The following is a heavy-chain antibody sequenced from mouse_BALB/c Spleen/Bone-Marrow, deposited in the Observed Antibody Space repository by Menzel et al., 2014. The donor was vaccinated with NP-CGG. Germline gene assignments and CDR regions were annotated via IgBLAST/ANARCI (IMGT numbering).Heavy chain of an antibody. CDR1: GLTFSNYG. D-gene: IGHD2-1*01. CDR2: INSNGGST. Sequence: EVMLVESGGGLVQPGGPLKLSCAASGLTFSNYGMSWVRPTPDKRLELVATINSNGGSTYYPDSVKGRFTISRDTAKNTLYLQMSSLKSEETAMYYCVRGNYGNYVDYFDFWGQGTTLTVSS. CDR3: VRGNYGNYVDYFDF. J-gene: IGHJ2*01. V-gene: IGHV5-6-3*01.